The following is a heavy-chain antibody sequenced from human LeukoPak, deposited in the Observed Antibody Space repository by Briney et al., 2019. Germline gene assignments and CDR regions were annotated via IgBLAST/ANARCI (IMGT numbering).Heavy chain of an antibody. Sequence: GGSLRLSCTTSGFTFSSYALSWVRQAPGKGLEWVSGIRVSGSTYYPDSVTGRFTISRDNSENTLYLQMSGLRAEDTAVYYCARSRFYFDYWGQGTLVTVSS. CDR3: ARSRFYFDY. CDR2: IRVSGST. CDR1: GFTFSSYA. J-gene: IGHJ4*02. V-gene: IGHV3-23*01.